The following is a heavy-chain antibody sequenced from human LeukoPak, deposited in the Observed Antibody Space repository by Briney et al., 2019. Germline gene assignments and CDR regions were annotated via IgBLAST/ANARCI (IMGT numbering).Heavy chain of an antibody. J-gene: IGHJ3*02. V-gene: IGHV5-51*01. D-gene: IGHD3-16*01. CDR2: IYPGDSDT. CDR1: GYSFTSYW. CDR3: ARRDVYRSSQGHAFDI. Sequence: GESLKISCKGSGYSFTSYWIGWVRQMPGKGLEWMGIIYPGDSDTRYSPSFQGQVTISADKSISTAYLQWSSLKASDTAMYYCARRDVYRSSQGHAFDIWGQGTMVTVSS.